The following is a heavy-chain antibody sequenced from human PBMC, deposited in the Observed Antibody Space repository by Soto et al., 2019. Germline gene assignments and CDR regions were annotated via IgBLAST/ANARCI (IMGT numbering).Heavy chain of an antibody. CDR2: INHLETT. CDR1: GASITYGGYS. J-gene: IGHJ4*02. Sequence: QLQLHESGSGLVKPSQTLSLTCTVSGASITYGGYSWSWIRQTPGKGLEWIGYINHLETTFYNPSFESQLSLSIDRAKNQFSLNLNSMSAADRAVYFCDRGGWSDSFDYWCQGILVTVSS. V-gene: IGHV4-30-2*01. CDR3: DRGGWSDSFDY.